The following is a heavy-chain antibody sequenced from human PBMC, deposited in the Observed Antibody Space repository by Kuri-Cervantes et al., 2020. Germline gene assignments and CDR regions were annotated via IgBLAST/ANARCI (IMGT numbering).Heavy chain of an antibody. CDR3: ARDRQGYYGLKWGYYYYMDV. Sequence: GESLKISCAASGFTFSNAWMSWVRQAPGKGLEWVSVIYSGGSTYYADSVKGRFTISRDNSKNTLYLQMNSLRAEDTAVYYCARDRQGYYGLKWGYYYYMDVWGKGTTVTVSS. J-gene: IGHJ6*03. CDR1: GFTFSNAW. CDR2: IYSGGST. V-gene: IGHV3-53*01. D-gene: IGHD3-10*01.